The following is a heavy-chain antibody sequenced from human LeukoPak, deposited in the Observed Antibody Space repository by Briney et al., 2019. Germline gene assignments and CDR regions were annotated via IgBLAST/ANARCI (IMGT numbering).Heavy chain of an antibody. CDR1: GYSITSAYY. CDR2: FFLKGST. V-gene: IGHV4-38-2*02. CDR3: ARITQGTYDSSGYNPLDAFDI. J-gene: IGHJ3*02. D-gene: IGHD3-22*01. Sequence: SETLSLTCTVSGYSITSAYYWGWIRQPPGKGLEWIGSFFLKGSTYYNPSLKSRVTISVDTSKNQFSLTLSSVTAADTAVYYCARITQGTYDSSGYNPLDAFDIWGQGTMVTVSS.